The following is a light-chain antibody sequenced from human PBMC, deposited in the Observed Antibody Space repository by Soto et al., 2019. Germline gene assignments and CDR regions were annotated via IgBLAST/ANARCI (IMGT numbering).Light chain of an antibody. CDR2: DVS. V-gene: IGLV2-14*03. CDR1: SSDVGGYNY. CDR3: CSYTTSNTRQIV. J-gene: IGLJ1*01. Sequence: QSVLTQPASVSRSPGQSITISCTGTSSDVGGYNYVSWYQHHPGKAPKLMIYDVSNRPSGVSNRFSGSKSGNTASLTISGLQPEDEADYYCCSYTTSNTRQIVFGTGTKLTVL.